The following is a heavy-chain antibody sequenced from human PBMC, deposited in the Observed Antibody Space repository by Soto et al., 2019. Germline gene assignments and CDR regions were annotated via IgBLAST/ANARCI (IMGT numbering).Heavy chain of an antibody. D-gene: IGHD1-26*01. V-gene: IGHV3-15*07. CDR1: GFTFSDAW. CDR3: FTGWELLGNYFDF. Sequence: PGGSLRLSCAASGFTFSDAWMNWVRQAPGKGLEWVGRIKSKTDGGTTEYAAPVQGRFTISRDDSKNTLYLQMNSLKTEDTVVYYCFTGWELLGNYFDFWGQGTLVTVSS. J-gene: IGHJ4*02. CDR2: IKSKTDGGTT.